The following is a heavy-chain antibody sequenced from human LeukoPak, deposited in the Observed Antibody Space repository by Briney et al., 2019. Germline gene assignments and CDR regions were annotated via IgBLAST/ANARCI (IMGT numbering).Heavy chain of an antibody. Sequence: QPGRSLRLSCAASGFTFSNYAMNWVRQAPGKGLEGVSYISRSGSTIYYAHSEKGRFSISRDNAKYSLHLEVNSLRAEDGAVYYCARDLSCIGYRGQGTLVTVSS. CDR2: ISRSGSTI. CDR1: GFTFSNYA. J-gene: IGHJ4*02. CDR3: ARDLSCIGY. V-gene: IGHV3-48*04.